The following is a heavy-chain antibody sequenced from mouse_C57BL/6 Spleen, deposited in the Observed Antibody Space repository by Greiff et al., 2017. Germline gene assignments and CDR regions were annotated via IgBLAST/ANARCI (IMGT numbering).Heavy chain of an antibody. CDR3: ARRRGTTSDYAMDY. V-gene: IGHV1-50*01. Sequence: QVQLQQPGAELVKPGASVKLSCKASGYTFTSYWMQWVKQRPGQGLEWIGEIDPSDSYTNYNQKFKGKATLTVDTSSSTAYMQLSSLTSEDSAVYYCARRRGTTSDYAMDYWGQGTSVTVSS. CDR1: GYTFTSYW. CDR2: IDPSDSYT. J-gene: IGHJ4*01. D-gene: IGHD1-1*01.